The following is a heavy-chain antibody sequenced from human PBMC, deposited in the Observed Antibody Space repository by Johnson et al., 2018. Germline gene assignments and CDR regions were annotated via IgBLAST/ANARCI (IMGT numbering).Heavy chain of an antibody. CDR3: AREFEWLIGGGYFQH. V-gene: IGHV3-33*01. CDR2: MYHDGSDK. J-gene: IGHJ1*01. Sequence: QVQLVESGGGVVQPGRSLRLSCAASGFTFNVYGMHWVRQAPGKGLEWVAFMYHDGSDKYYADSVQGRFTISRDNSKSTLYLQMNSLRAEDTAVYYCAREFEWLIGGGYFQHWGQGTLVTVSS. CDR1: GFTFNVYG. D-gene: IGHD3-3*01.